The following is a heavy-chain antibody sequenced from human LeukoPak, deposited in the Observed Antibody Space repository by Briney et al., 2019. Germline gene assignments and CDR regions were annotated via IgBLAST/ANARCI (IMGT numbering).Heavy chain of an antibody. D-gene: IGHD1-26*01. CDR2: ISGSGGST. V-gene: IGHV3-23*01. Sequence: GGSLRLSCAASGFTFSSYGMSWVRQAPGKGLEWVSAISGSGGSTYYADSVKGRFTISRDNSKNTLYLQMNSLRAEDTAVYYCAKDRSGSYPPYYFDYWGQGTVVTVSS. CDR3: AKDRSGSYPPYYFDY. CDR1: GFTFSSYG. J-gene: IGHJ4*02.